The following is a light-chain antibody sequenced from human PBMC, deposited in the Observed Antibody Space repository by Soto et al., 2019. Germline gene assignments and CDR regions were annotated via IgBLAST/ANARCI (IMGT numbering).Light chain of an antibody. CDR1: QSVGSDY. CDR2: GAS. V-gene: IGKV3-11*01. CDR3: YQRSNWPPT. J-gene: IGKJ4*01. Sequence: ERVLTQPPLYLYLSPGEIATLSCRASQSVGSDYLAWYQQKPGQAPRILIFGASNRATGIPARFSGSGSGTDFTLTISILEPEDLVVYCCYQRSNWPPTFGGGTKVDIK.